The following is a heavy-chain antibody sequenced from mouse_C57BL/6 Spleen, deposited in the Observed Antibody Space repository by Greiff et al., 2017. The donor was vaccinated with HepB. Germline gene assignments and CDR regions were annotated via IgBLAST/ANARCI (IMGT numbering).Heavy chain of an antibody. CDR1: GFTFSSYG. CDR3: ARLELGRDYFDY. J-gene: IGHJ2*01. CDR2: ISSGGSYT. D-gene: IGHD4-1*01. V-gene: IGHV5-6*01. Sequence: EVQGVESGGDLVKPGGSLKLSCAASGFTFSSYGMFWVRQTPDKRLGWVATISSGGSYTYYPDSVKGRFTISRDNAKNTLYLQMSSLKSEDTAMYYCARLELGRDYFDYWGQGTTLTVSS.